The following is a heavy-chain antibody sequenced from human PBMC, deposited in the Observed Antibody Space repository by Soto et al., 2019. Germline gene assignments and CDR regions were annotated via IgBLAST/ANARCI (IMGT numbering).Heavy chain of an antibody. CDR3: ARDHHYYGSTAPDC. D-gene: IGHD3-10*01. CDR2: ISAYNGNT. V-gene: IGHV1-18*04. Sequence: QVQLVQSGAEVKKPGASVKVSCKAAGYTFTSYGISWVRQAPGQGLEWMGWISAYNGNTNYAQPLEGRVTMTTDTSTSTAYMELRSLSSDDTAVYYCARDHHYYGSTAPDCWGQGTLVTVSS. J-gene: IGHJ4*02. CDR1: GYTFTSYG.